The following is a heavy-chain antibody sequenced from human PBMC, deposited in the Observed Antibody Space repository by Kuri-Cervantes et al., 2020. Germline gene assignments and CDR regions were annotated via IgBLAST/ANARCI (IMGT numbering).Heavy chain of an antibody. V-gene: IGHV4-34*01. D-gene: IGHD6-19*01. CDR1: GYSISSGYY. Sequence: SQTLSLTCAVSGYSISSGYYWSWIRQPPGKGLEWIGEINHSGSTNYNPSLKSRVTISVDTSKNQSSLKLSSVTAADTAVYYCARGRGSGWTDFDYWGQGTLVTVSS. CDR3: ARGRGSGWTDFDY. CDR2: INHSGST. J-gene: IGHJ4*02.